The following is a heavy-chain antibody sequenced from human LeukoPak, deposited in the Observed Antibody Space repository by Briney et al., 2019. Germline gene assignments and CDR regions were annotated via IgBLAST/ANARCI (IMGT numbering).Heavy chain of an antibody. CDR2: IYHSGST. Sequence: SETLSLTCTVSGYSISSGYYWGWIRQPPGKGLEWIGSIYHSGSTYYNPSLKSRVTISVDTSKNQFSLKLSSVTAAGTAVYYCARVAGYGFYYMDVWGKGTTVTVSS. CDR3: ARVAGYGFYYMDV. V-gene: IGHV4-38-2*02. J-gene: IGHJ6*03. D-gene: IGHD5-12*01. CDR1: GYSISSGYY.